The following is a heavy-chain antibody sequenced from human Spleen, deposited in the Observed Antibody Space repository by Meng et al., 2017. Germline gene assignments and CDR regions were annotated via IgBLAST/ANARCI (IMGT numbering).Heavy chain of an antibody. V-gene: IGHV3-23*04. J-gene: IGHJ4*02. CDR2: LSGGGFTT. CDR3: AKYSYGLGDYLDY. CDR1: GLTFCSYA. D-gene: IGHD3-10*01. Sequence: EVRLVGAGGGLIQPGGSLGLSRATSGLTFCSYAMNWVRHAQGKGLEWVSALSGGGFTTYYADSVKGRFAISRHNSKNTLYLQMNSLRAEDTALYYCAKYSYGLGDYLDYWGQGALVTVSS.